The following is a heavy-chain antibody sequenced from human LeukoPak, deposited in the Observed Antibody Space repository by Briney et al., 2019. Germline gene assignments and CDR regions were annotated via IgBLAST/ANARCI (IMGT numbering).Heavy chain of an antibody. D-gene: IGHD2/OR15-2a*01. Sequence: PGGSLRLSCAASEFTFSSYNMNWVRQAPGQGLEWVSSISSSSDYIYYAHSVKGRFTISRDNAKNSLYLQMKSLRAEDTAVYYCARGKTSQNIVTRKTYNWFDPWGQGTLVTVSS. CDR3: ARGKTSQNIVTRKTYNWFDP. CDR1: EFTFSSYN. J-gene: IGHJ5*02. CDR2: ISSSSDYI. V-gene: IGHV3-21*01.